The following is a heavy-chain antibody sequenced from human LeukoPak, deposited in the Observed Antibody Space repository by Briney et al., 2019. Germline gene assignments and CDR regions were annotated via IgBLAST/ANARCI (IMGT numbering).Heavy chain of an antibody. Sequence: ASVKVSCKTSGYTFTSYYMHWVRQAPGQGLEWMGIINPSGGSTSYAQKFQGRVTMTRDTSTSTVYMELTSLRSEDTAVYYCARDLSGSNYYASGSYADWGQGTLVTVSS. J-gene: IGHJ4*02. V-gene: IGHV1-46*01. D-gene: IGHD3-10*01. CDR2: INPSGGST. CDR3: ARDLSGSNYYASGSYAD. CDR1: GYTFTSYY.